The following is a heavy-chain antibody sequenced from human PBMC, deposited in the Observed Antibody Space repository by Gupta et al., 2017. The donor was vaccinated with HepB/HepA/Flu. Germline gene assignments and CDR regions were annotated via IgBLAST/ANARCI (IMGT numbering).Heavy chain of an antibody. J-gene: IGHJ4*02. CDR3: TTAPFGSTLTEY. D-gene: IGHD2/OR15-2a*01. Sequence: EVQLVESGGGLVKPGGSLRLSCAASGFTFSNVWMCWVRQAPGKGLEWVGRIDSKTDGGTTDYAAPVKGRFTISRDDSRNTLSLQMNSLKTEDTAVYFCTTAPFGSTLTEYWGQGTLVTVSS. V-gene: IGHV3-15*04. CDR1: GFTFSNVW. CDR2: IDSKTDGGTT.